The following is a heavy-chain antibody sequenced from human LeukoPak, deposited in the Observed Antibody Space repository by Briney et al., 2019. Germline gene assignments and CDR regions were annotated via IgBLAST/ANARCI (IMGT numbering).Heavy chain of an antibody. CDR1: GGTFSNYA. CDR2: IIPIFGTA. J-gene: IGHJ4*02. Sequence: SVKVSFKSSGGTFSNYAISWVRQAPGQGLEWMGGIIPIFGTANYAQKFQGRVTITTDESTSTAYMELSSLRYEDTAVYYCARDLGPLSSIAARPVAGGFDYWGQGTLVTVSS. V-gene: IGHV1-69*05. D-gene: IGHD6-6*01. CDR3: ARDLGPLSSIAARPVAGGFDY.